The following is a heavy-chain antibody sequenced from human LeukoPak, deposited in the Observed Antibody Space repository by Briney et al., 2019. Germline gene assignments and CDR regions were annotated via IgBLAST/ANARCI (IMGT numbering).Heavy chain of an antibody. J-gene: IGHJ4*02. CDR3: ARDLDRRWYSSSI. Sequence: GGSLRLSCAASGFTFSSYAMHWVRQAPGKGLEYVSAISSNGGSTYYANSVKGRFTISRDNSKNTLYLQMGSLRAEDMAVYYCARDLDRRWYSSSIWGQGTLVTASS. CDR1: GFTFSSYA. V-gene: IGHV3-64*01. D-gene: IGHD6-13*01. CDR2: ISSNGGST.